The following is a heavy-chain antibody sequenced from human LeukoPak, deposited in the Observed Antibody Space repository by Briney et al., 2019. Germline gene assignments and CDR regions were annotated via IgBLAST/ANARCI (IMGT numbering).Heavy chain of an antibody. Sequence: PSETLSLTCTVSGGSISSYYWSWIRQPPGKGLEWIGYIYTSGSTNYNPSLKSRVTISVDTSKNQFSLKLSSVTAADTAVHYCATSEPYCSSTSCYTSFDYWGQGPLVTVSS. V-gene: IGHV4-4*09. CDR3: ATSEPYCSSTSCYTSFDY. D-gene: IGHD2-2*02. CDR1: GGSISSYY. CDR2: IYTSGST. J-gene: IGHJ4*02.